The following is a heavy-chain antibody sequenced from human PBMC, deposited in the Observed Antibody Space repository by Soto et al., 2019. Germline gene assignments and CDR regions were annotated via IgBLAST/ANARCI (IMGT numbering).Heavy chain of an antibody. D-gene: IGHD3-10*01. V-gene: IGHV4-59*01. Sequence: SETLSLTCTVSGGSISSYYWSWIRQPPGKGLEWIGYIYYSGSTNYNPSLKSRVTISVDTSKNQFSLKLSSVTAADTAVYYCARDSSQAGGSGSYYYYYYGMDVWGQGTTVTVSS. CDR2: IYYSGST. J-gene: IGHJ6*02. CDR3: ARDSSQAGGSGSYYYYYYGMDV. CDR1: GGSISSYY.